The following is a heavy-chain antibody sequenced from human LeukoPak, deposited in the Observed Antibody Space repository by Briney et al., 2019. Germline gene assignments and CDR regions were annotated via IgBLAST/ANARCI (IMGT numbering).Heavy chain of an antibody. J-gene: IGHJ3*02. CDR2: IYYSGST. CDR3: ARQQQLPTDAFDI. Sequence: SETLSLTCTVSGGSISNYYWSWIRQPPGKGLEWIGYIYYSGSTNYNPSLKSRVTISVDTSKNQFSLKLSSVTAADTAVYYCARQQQLPTDAFDIWGQGTMVTVSS. D-gene: IGHD6-13*01. V-gene: IGHV4-59*01. CDR1: GGSISNYY.